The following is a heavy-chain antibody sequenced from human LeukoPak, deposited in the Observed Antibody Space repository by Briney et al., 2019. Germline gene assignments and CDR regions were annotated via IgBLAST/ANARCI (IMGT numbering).Heavy chain of an antibody. D-gene: IGHD5-12*01. J-gene: IGHJ4*02. CDR3: ARRYIVATILGY. CDR1: GFTVSSSY. CDR2: IYSGGTT. Sequence: PGGSLRLSCAASGFTVSSSYVSWVRQAPGKALEWVSVIYSGGTTYYADSVQGRFTISRDNSKNTLYLQMNSLRAEDTAVYYCARRYIVATILGYWGQGTLVTVSS. V-gene: IGHV3-53*01.